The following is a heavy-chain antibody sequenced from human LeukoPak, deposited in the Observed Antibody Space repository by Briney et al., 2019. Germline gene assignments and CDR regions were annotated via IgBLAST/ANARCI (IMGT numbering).Heavy chain of an antibody. Sequence: ETLSLTFTVSGGSISSYYWSWIRQPAVKGLEWIGRIYTSGSTNYNPSLKSRVTMSVDTSKNQLSLKLSSVTAADTAVYYCARDSVAVGIGYYFDYWGQGTLVTVSS. CDR3: ARDSVAVGIGYYFDY. V-gene: IGHV4-4*07. D-gene: IGHD2-15*01. J-gene: IGHJ4*02. CDR2: IYTSGST. CDR1: GGSISSYY.